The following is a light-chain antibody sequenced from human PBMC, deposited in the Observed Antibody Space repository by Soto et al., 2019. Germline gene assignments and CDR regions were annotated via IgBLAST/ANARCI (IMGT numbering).Light chain of an antibody. V-gene: IGKV1-33*01. CDR2: DAS. CDR1: QDIHKY. Sequence: DIQMTQSPSSLSASIGDRVTITCQASQDIHKYLNWFQQRPGKAPKILIYDASNLETGVPSRFSGSGSGTHFTLTIRSLQPEDFATYYCQQFEALPTFGGGTNVEIK. CDR3: QQFEALPT. J-gene: IGKJ4*01.